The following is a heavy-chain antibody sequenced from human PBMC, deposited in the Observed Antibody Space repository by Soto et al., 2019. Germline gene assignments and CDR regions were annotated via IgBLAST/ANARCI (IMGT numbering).Heavy chain of an antibody. D-gene: IGHD3-22*01. CDR1: GFTFSSYE. V-gene: IGHV3-48*03. CDR2: ISSSGSTI. Sequence: EVQLVESGGGLVQPGGSLRLSCAASGFTFSSYEMNWVRQAPGKGLEWVSYISSSGSTIYYADSVKGRFTISRDNAKNPLYLQMNSLRAEDTAFYYCARAGGGDSSGYDPYYFDYWGQGTLVTVSS. CDR3: ARAGGGDSSGYDPYYFDY. J-gene: IGHJ4*02.